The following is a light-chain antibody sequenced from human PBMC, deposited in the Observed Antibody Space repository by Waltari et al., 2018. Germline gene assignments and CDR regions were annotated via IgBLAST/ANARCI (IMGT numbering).Light chain of an antibody. V-gene: IGKV3-20*01. CDR1: QSVSRT. Sequence: EIVLTQSPGTLYLSPGARATLSCRASQSVSRTLAWYQQKPGQAPRRLSYDASTRATGIPDRFSGSGFGTDFSLTISRLEPEDFAVYYCQKYGTLPATFGQGTTVEIK. CDR2: DAS. J-gene: IGKJ1*01. CDR3: QKYGTLPAT.